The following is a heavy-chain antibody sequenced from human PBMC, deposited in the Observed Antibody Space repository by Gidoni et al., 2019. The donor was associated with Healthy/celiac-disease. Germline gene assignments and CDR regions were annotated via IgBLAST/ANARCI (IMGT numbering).Heavy chain of an antibody. V-gene: IGHV3-49*03. CDR3: TIYCGGDCYWGPLDY. CDR2: IRSKAYGGTT. Sequence: EVQLVESGGGLVQPGRSLRLSCTASGFTFGGYAMSWFRQAPGKGLGWVGFIRSKAYGGTTEYAASVKGRFTISRDDSKSIAYLQMNSLKTEDTAVYYCTIYCGGDCYWGPLDYWGQGTLVTVSS. CDR1: GFTFGGYA. J-gene: IGHJ4*02. D-gene: IGHD2-21*02.